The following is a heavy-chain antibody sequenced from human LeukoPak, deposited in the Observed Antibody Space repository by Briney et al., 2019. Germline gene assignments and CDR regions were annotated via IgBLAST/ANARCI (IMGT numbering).Heavy chain of an antibody. J-gene: IGHJ3*02. Sequence: PSETLSLTCTVSGGSISSYYWSWIRQPPGKGLEWIGYIYYSGSTDYNPSLKSRVTISVNTSKNQFSLKLTSATAADTAVYYCAGSRGGPLGAFDIWGQGTMVTVSS. CDR1: GGSISSYY. CDR3: AGSRGGPLGAFDI. CDR2: IYYSGST. D-gene: IGHD2-15*01. V-gene: IGHV4-59*08.